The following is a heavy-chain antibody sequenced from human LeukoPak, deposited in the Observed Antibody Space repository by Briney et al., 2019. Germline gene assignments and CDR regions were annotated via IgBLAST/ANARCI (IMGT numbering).Heavy chain of an antibody. Sequence: PGGSLRLSCAASGSTSSSYSTNWVRHARGKGLEWGSSISSSSSYIYYADSVKGRFTISRDNAKNSLYLQMNSLRAEDTAVYYCARVRLRLTFLTRRVGAFDIWGQGTMVTVSS. CDR1: GSTSSSYS. V-gene: IGHV3-21*01. D-gene: IGHD4-23*01. J-gene: IGHJ3*02. CDR2: ISSSSSYI. CDR3: ARVRLRLTFLTRRVGAFDI.